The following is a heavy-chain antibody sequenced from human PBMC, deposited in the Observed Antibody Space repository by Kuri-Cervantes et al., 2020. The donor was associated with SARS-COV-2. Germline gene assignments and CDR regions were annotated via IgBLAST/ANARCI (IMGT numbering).Heavy chain of an antibody. CDR3: ARDLSYYDSSGYYLDAFDI. CDR1: GGSISSYY. V-gene: IGHV4-59*12. D-gene: IGHD3-22*01. J-gene: IGHJ3*02. CDR2: IYYTGST. Sequence: SETLSLTCTVSGGSISSYYWSWIRQPPGKGLEWIGYIYYTGSTNYNPSLKSRVTVSVDTSKKQFSLKLSSVTAADTAVYYCARDLSYYDSSGYYLDAFDIWGQGTMVTVSS.